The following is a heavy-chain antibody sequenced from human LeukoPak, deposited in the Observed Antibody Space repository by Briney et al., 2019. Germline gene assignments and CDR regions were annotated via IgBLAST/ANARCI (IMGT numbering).Heavy chain of an antibody. J-gene: IGHJ3*02. CDR3: ARDKAAADAFDI. V-gene: IGHV1-46*01. D-gene: IGHD6-13*01. CDR2: INPSGGST. Sequence: ASVKVSCKASGYTFTSYYMHWVRQAPGQGLEWMGIINPSGGSTSYAQKFQGRITMTRDMSTSTVYMELSSLRSEDTAVYYCARDKAAADAFDIWGQGTMVTVSS. CDR1: GYTFTSYY.